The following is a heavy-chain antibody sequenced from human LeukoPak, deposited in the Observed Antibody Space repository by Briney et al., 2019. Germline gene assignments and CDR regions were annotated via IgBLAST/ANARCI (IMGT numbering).Heavy chain of an antibody. V-gene: IGHV1-18*01. CDR2: ISTYNGNT. CDR3: ARGKLGGVIDY. Sequence: AASVKVSCKASGYTFTSYGISWVRQAPGQGLEWLGWISTYNGNTHYAQKLQGRVTMTTDTPTTTAYMELRSLRSDDTAVYYCARGKLGGVIDYWGQGTLVTVSS. J-gene: IGHJ4*02. CDR1: GYTFTSYG. D-gene: IGHD2-15*01.